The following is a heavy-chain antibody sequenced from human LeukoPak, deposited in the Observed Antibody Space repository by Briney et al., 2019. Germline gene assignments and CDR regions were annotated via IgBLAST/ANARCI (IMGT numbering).Heavy chain of an antibody. V-gene: IGHV5-51*01. CDR2: INPGDSES. J-gene: IGHJ4*02. D-gene: IGHD3-16*01. CDR1: GYSLTSYW. CDR3: ATLQETWGFDH. Sequence: GESLKISCQGSGYSLTSYWIGWVRQMPGKGLEWMGIINPGDSESRYSSSFQGQVTMSADESIKTAYLQWSSLKASDTAMYYCATLQETWGFDHWGQGTLVTVSS.